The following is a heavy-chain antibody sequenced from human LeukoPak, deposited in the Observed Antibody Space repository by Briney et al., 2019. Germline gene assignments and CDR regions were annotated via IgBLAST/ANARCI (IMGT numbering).Heavy chain of an antibody. CDR1: GYTFTSYA. D-gene: IGHD4-23*01. J-gene: IGHJ4*02. CDR2: IIPIFGTA. Sequence: SVKVSCKASGYTFTSYAISWVRQAPGQGLEWMGGIIPIFGTANYAQKFQGRVTITTDESTSTAYMELSSLRSEDTAVYYCAATVVTPAFDYWGQGTLVTVSS. V-gene: IGHV1-69*05. CDR3: AATVVTPAFDY.